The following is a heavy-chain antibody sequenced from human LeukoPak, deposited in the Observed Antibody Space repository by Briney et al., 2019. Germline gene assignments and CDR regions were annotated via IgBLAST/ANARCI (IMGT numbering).Heavy chain of an antibody. J-gene: IGHJ6*03. CDR3: ARVGRSSGWPYYYYYYMDV. D-gene: IGHD6-19*01. CDR1: GGSISSSSYY. V-gene: IGHV4-39*07. CDR2: IYYSGST. Sequence: NSSETLSLTCTVSGGSISSSSYYWGWIRQPPGKGLEWIGSIYYSGSTYYNPSLKSRVTISVDTSKNQFSLKLSSVTAADTAVYYCARVGRSSGWPYYYYYYMDVWGKGTTVTVSS.